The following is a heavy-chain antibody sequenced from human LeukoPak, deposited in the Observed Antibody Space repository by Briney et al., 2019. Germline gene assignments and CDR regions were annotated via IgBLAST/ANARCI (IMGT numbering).Heavy chain of an antibody. J-gene: IGHJ6*03. D-gene: IGHD1-26*01. CDR3: ATRVGANYYYYYMDV. CDR2: IYYSGST. CDR1: GGSMSSSSYY. Sequence: SETLSLTCTVSGGSMSSSSYYWGWIRQPPGKGLEWIGSIYYSGSTYYNPSLKSRVTISVDTSKNQFSLRLSSVTAADTAVYYCATRVGANYYYYYMDVWGKGTTVTVSS. V-gene: IGHV4-39*01.